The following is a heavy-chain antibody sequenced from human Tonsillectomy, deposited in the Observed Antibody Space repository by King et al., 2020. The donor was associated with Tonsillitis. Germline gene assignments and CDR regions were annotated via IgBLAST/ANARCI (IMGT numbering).Heavy chain of an antibody. CDR1: GGSISSSSYY. J-gene: IGHJ6*03. Sequence: LQLQESGPGLVKPSETLSLTCTVSGGSISSSSYYWGWIRQPPGKGLEGIGSTYYNGNNYYNPSLKSRVTISVDTSKNQFSLKLSSVTAADTAVYYCANGIAVAGTRYYYYYMDVRGKGTTVTVSS. CDR3: ANGIAVAGTRYYYYYMDV. V-gene: IGHV4-39*01. D-gene: IGHD6-19*01. CDR2: TYYNGNN.